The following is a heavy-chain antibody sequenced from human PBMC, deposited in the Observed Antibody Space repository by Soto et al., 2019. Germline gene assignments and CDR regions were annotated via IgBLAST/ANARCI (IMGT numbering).Heavy chain of an antibody. CDR2: IKSKTDGGTT. Sequence: GESLKISCAASGFTFSSYAMNWVRQAPGKGLEWVGRIKSKTDGGTTDYAAPVKGRFTISRDDSKNTLYLQMNSLKTEDTAVYYCTTDNPRYCISTSCNSIRVVRGVISYYGMDVWGQGTTVTVSS. J-gene: IGHJ6*02. V-gene: IGHV3-15*07. D-gene: IGHD2-2*01. CDR3: TTDNPRYCISTSCNSIRVVRGVISYYGMDV. CDR1: GFTFSSYA.